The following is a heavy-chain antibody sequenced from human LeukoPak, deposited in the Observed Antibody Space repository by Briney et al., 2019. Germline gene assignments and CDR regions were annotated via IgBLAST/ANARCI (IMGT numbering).Heavy chain of an antibody. J-gene: IGHJ4*02. CDR2: INPNSGDT. V-gene: IGHV1-2*02. CDR1: GYTFTGYY. CDR3: ARDGALDH. D-gene: IGHD3-10*01. Sequence: ASVKVSCKASGYTFTGYYIHWLRQAPGQGLEWMGWINPNSGDTNSAQKFQGRVTMTRDTSISTAYMELSRLTSDDTAVYYCARDGALDHWGQGTLVTVSS.